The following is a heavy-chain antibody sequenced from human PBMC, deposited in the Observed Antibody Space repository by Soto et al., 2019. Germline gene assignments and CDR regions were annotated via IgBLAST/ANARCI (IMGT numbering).Heavy chain of an antibody. V-gene: IGHV4-30-2*01. CDR3: TTQGFGVLHGLVDV. J-gene: IGHJ6*02. Sequence: SETLSLTCAVSGGSISSGAYSWSWIRQPPGKGLEWIGYIYHSGSTYYNPALKSRVILSVDRSKNQCSLKLSSVIAADAAVYYCTTQGFGVLHGLVDVWGQGTTVTVSS. D-gene: IGHD3-10*01. CDR1: GGSISSGAYS. CDR2: IYHSGST.